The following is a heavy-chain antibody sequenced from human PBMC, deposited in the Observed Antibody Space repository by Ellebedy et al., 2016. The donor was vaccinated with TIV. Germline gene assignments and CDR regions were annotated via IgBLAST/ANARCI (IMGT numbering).Heavy chain of an antibody. D-gene: IGHD7-27*01. CDR2: INQDGSQK. V-gene: IGHV3-7*05. J-gene: IGHJ6*02. CDR3: AKDIDGNWGAYYGMDV. CDR1: GFSFTNFW. Sequence: GGSLRLXXAASGFSFTNFWISWVRQAPGKGLEWVANINQDGSQKYYLDSVKGRFTISRDNAKNTGYLQMNSLRAEDTALYYCAKDIDGNWGAYYGMDVWGQGTTVTVSS.